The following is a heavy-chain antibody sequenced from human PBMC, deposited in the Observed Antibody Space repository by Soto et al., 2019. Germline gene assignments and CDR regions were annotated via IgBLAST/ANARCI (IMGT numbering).Heavy chain of an antibody. V-gene: IGHV3-30*19. D-gene: IGHD3-16*01. J-gene: IGHJ1*01. CDR1: GFTFRSYV. Sequence: QVQLVESGGGVVQPGTSLRVSCVGSGFTFRSYVIHWVRQAPGKGLEWVALTSYDGSDKYYDDSVRGRFTISRDNYRNTVDLQMDSLRLDDTAIYYCARWGTTGGLDVWGQGTLVSV. CDR2: TSYDGSDK. CDR3: ARWGTTGGLDV.